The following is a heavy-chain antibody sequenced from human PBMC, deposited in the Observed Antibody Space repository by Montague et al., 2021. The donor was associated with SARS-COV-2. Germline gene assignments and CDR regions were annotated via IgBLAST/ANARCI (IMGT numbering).Heavy chain of an antibody. Sequence: ETLSLTCTVSGGSISSYYWNWIRQSPGKGLEWIGYIYYSGSTKYNPSFKSRVTMLVDTSKRQMSLGLNSVTAADTAVYYCAGDRGRFWHFDLWGRGTLVTVSS. CDR1: GGSISSYY. V-gene: IGHV4-59*01. CDR2: IYYSGST. J-gene: IGHJ2*01. D-gene: IGHD5-12*01. CDR3: AGDRGRFWHFDL.